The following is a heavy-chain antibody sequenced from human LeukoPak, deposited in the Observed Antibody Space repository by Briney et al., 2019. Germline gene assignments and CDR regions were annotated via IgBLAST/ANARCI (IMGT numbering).Heavy chain of an antibody. J-gene: IGHJ4*02. CDR2: IYPRDGST. CDR3: ARDQEGFDH. Sequence: WASVKVSCTASGYTFTSNYIHWVRQAPGQGLEWMGMIYPRDGSTSYAQKFQGRVTVTRDTSTSTVHMELSGLRSEDTAVYYCARDQEGFDHWGQGTLVTVSS. V-gene: IGHV1-46*01. CDR1: GYTFTSNY.